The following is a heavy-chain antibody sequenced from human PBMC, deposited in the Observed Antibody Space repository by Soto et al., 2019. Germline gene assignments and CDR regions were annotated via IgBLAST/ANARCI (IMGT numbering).Heavy chain of an antibody. Sequence: PGGSLRLSCAASGFTYSGYAMSWVRQAPGKGLEWVSSISGSGGNTYYADSVKGRFTISRDNSKNTLYLQMNSLRVEDTAIYYCAKDRSSAGTTVRFDPWGQGTLVTVS. J-gene: IGHJ5*02. V-gene: IGHV3-23*01. D-gene: IGHD1-1*01. CDR3: AKDRSSAGTTVRFDP. CDR1: GFTYSGYA. CDR2: ISGSGGNT.